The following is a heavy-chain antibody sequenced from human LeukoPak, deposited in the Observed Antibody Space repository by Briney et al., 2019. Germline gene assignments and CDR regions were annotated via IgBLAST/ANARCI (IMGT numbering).Heavy chain of an antibody. V-gene: IGHV4-4*02. J-gene: IGHJ4*02. CDR3: ARNGEYSMDY. Sequence: SETLSLTCAVSGVSISSGYWWSWVRQPPGKGLEWFGEIHHGGSATYNPSLKSRVTISVDKSMNQFSLNLISVTAADTAVYYCARNGEYSMDYWGQGTLVTVSS. CDR2: IHHGGSA. D-gene: IGHD2-8*01. CDR1: GVSISSGYW.